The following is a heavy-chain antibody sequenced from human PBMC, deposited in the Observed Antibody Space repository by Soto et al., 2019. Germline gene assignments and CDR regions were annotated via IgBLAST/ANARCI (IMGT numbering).Heavy chain of an antibody. CDR2: ISATGGST. J-gene: IGHJ5*02. CDR3: AKGFIRDCGGDCTVDT. D-gene: IGHD2-21*02. CDR1: GFTFSSYT. V-gene: IGHV3-23*01. Sequence: SLRLSCAASGFTFSSYTMSWVRQAPGKGLEWVSGISATGGSTYYADSVKGRFTFSRDNPKNTLYLQMNSLRAEDTAVYYCAKGFIRDCGGDCTVDTWGQGTLVTVSS.